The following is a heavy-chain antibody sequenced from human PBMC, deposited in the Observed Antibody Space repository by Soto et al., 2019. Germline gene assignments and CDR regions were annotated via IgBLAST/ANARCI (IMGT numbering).Heavy chain of an antibody. CDR1: GGSISTSGYH. J-gene: IGHJ4*02. D-gene: IGHD2-8*01. V-gene: IGHV4-39*01. CDR2: IYYSGNT. CDR3: SRLSNGTPADY. Sequence: PSETLSLTCTVSGGSISTSGYHWGWTRQPPGKGLEWIGSIYYSGNTYYNPSLKSRVTISADTSKNQFSLKVDSVTATDTAIYYCSRLSNGTPADYWGEGTLVTVSS.